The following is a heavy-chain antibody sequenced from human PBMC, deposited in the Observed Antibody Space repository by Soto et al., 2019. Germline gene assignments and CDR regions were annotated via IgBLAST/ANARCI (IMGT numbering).Heavy chain of an antibody. Sequence: QVQLVQSGAEVQKPGASVMVSCKASGYTFTNYGIYWVRQAPGQGLAWMGWISANNGHTNYAQKFQGRVTMTTDTSTNTGYMELRGLRSDDTAVYYCGRVGTSSCLDYWGQGTLVTVSS. D-gene: IGHD6-6*01. CDR3: GRVGTSSCLDY. CDR2: ISANNGHT. J-gene: IGHJ4*02. V-gene: IGHV1-18*01. CDR1: GYTFTNYG.